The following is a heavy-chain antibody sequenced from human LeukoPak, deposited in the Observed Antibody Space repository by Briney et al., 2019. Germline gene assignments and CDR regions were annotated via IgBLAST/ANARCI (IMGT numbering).Heavy chain of an antibody. V-gene: IGHV3-74*01. CDR3: ARGGSCGDY. CDR1: GFTFSSYW. J-gene: IGHJ4*02. Sequence: GGSLRLSCAASGFTFSSYWMHWVRQAPGKGLVWVSRINSDGSSTSYADSVKGRFTISRDDAKNSLYLQMNSLGTEDTAVYYCARGGSCGDYWGQGTLVTVSS. D-gene: IGHD2-15*01. CDR2: INSDGSST.